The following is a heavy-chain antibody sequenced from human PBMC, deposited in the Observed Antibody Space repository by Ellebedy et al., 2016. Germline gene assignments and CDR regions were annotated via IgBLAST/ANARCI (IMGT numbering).Heavy chain of an antibody. CDR2: IGRGGDT. Sequence: GGSLRLSCAASGFTFNNNDFHWVRQVAGKALEWVAAIGRGGDTYYPDSVKGRFTISRDNAENSLYLQMNSLRVEDTAIYYCLSTTRSRSFDIWGQGTMVTVSS. CDR1: GFTFNNND. D-gene: IGHD3-3*01. CDR3: LSTTRSRSFDI. J-gene: IGHJ3*02. V-gene: IGHV3-13*01.